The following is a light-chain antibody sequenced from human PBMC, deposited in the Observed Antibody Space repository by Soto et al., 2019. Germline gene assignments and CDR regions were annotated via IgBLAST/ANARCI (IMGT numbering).Light chain of an antibody. V-gene: IGKV3-11*01. Sequence: EIVLTQSPATLSLSPGERATLSCRASQSVSSYLAWYQQKPGQAPRLLIYDASNRATGVPARFSGSGSGTDFTLTISRLEPEDFAVYYCQQRSNWPLTFGGGTKLEIK. CDR3: QQRSNWPLT. J-gene: IGKJ4*01. CDR2: DAS. CDR1: QSVSSY.